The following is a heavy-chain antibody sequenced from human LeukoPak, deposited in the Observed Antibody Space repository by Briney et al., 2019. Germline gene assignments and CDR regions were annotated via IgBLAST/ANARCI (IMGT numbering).Heavy chain of an antibody. CDR2: VVPNSGGT. Sequence: ASLTVSCKASGYTFTGYYIHWVRQAPGQGLEWMGWVVPNSGGTKYVQKFQGRVTMTRDTSISTAYMELSSLGSDDTAVYYCARSEPQLHYWGQGTLVTVSS. J-gene: IGHJ4*02. CDR1: GYTFTGYY. D-gene: IGHD1-26*01. V-gene: IGHV1-2*02. CDR3: ARSEPQLHY.